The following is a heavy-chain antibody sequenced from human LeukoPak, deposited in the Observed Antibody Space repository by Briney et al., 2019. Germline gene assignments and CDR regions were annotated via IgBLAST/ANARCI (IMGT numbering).Heavy chain of an antibody. D-gene: IGHD5-24*01. CDR2: ISGSGSST. J-gene: IGHJ4*02. CDR1: GFTFSSYA. V-gene: IGHV3-23*01. CDR3: AKRGGYNSNPLKD. Sequence: PGGSLRLSCAASGFTFSSYAMSWVRQAPGKGLEWVSAISGSGSSTYYADSVKDRFTISRDNSKNTLYLQMNSLRAEDTALYYCAKRGGYNSNPLKDWGQGTLVTVSS.